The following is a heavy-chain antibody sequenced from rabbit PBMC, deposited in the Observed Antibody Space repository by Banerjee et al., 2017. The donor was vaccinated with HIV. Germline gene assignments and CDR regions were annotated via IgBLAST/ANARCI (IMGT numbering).Heavy chain of an antibody. CDR2: INSSTGTT. CDR3: ARLDVGNRDWDL. CDR1: GFSFNNKYV. D-gene: IGHD4-2*01. V-gene: IGHV1S45*01. J-gene: IGHJ4*01. Sequence: QEQLEESGGDLVKPEGSLTLTCTASGFSFNNKYVMCWVRQAPGKGLEWIACINSSTGTTYYASWARGRFTISKTSPTTVTLQMTILTAADTATYFCARLDVGNRDWDLWGPGTLVTVS.